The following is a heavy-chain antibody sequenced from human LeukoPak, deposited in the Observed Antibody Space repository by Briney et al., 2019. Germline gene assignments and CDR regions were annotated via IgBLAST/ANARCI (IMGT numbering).Heavy chain of an antibody. CDR2: IRYDGSDK. J-gene: IGHJ4*02. Sequence: GGSLRLSCAASGFTFNNYGMHWVRQAPGKGLEWVAVIRYDGSDKYYADSVKGRFTISRDNSKNTLYLQMNSLRAEDTAVYHCARDGGDNWNGPDYWGQGTLVTVSS. D-gene: IGHD1-20*01. CDR3: ARDGGDNWNGPDY. V-gene: IGHV3-33*01. CDR1: GFTFNNYG.